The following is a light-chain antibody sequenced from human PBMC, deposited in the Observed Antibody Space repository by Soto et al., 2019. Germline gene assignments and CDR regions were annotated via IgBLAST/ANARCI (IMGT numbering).Light chain of an antibody. CDR2: DVS. V-gene: IGLV2-14*01. CDR1: SSDVGGYNY. CDR3: SSYTGSSTLDV. J-gene: IGLJ1*01. Sequence: QSALTQPASVSGSPGQSITISCTGTSSDVGGYNYVSWYQQYPGEAPKLLIYDVSNRPSVVSNRFSGSKSGNTASLTISGLQAEDEADYYCSSYTGSSTLDVFGSGTKLTVL.